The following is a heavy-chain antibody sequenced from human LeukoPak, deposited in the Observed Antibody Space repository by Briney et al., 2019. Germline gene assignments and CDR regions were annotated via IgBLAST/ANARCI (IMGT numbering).Heavy chain of an antibody. D-gene: IGHD1-26*01. CDR3: ARVVDVEYSGSYYLDY. J-gene: IGHJ4*02. CDR2: IIPIFGTA. V-gene: IGHV1-69*13. Sequence: SSVKVSCKASGGTFSSYAISWVRQAPGQGLEWMGGIIPIFGTANYAQKFQGRVTITADESTSTAYMELSSLRSEDTAVYYCARVVDVEYSGSYYLDYWGQGTLVTVSS. CDR1: GGTFSSYA.